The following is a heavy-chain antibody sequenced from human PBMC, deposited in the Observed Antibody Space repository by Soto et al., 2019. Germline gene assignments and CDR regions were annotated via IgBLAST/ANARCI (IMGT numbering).Heavy chain of an antibody. CDR2: IFSSGST. Sequence: PSETLSLTCTVSGGSLSSGSYYWSWIRQPPGKGLEWIGRIFSSGSTSFNPSLESRVAMSVDTSKNHFSLNLSSVTAADMAVYYCAREGSYSAYNFAHGIQLWSFDSRGQGALVTVS. D-gene: IGHD5-18*01. V-gene: IGHV4-61*03. J-gene: IGHJ4*02. CDR3: AREGSYSAYNFAHGIQLWSFDS. CDR1: GGSLSSGSYY.